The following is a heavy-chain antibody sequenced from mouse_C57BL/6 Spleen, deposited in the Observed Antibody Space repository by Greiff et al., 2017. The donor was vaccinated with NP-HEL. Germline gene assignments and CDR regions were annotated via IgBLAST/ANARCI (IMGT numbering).Heavy chain of an antibody. Sequence: VQLQQSGAELVKPGASVKISCKASGYAFSSYWMNWVKQRPGKGLEWIGQIYPGDGDTNYNGKFKGKATLTADKSSSTAYMQLSSLTSEDSAVYCCARLVTTVVPPWYFDVWGTGTTVTVSS. V-gene: IGHV1-80*01. CDR1: GYAFSSYW. D-gene: IGHD1-1*01. J-gene: IGHJ1*03. CDR3: ARLVTTVVPPWYFDV. CDR2: IYPGDGDT.